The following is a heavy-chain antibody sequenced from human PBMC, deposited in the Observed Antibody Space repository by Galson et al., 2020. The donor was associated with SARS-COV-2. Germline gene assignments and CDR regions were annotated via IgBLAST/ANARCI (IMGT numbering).Heavy chain of an antibody. J-gene: IGHJ4*02. V-gene: IGHV3-30*04. CDR2: ISYEGSDK. CDR3: ARHYCRGGSCYYDY. D-gene: IGHD2-15*01. Sequence: GGSLRIAWAASGVTCSSDEMNWGRKATGKGMEGVAGISYEGSDKYYADSVKGRFTTSRDHSKNTLYLQMNSLRAEDTAVYYCARHYCRGGSCYYDYWGQGTLVTVSS. CDR1: GVTCSSDE.